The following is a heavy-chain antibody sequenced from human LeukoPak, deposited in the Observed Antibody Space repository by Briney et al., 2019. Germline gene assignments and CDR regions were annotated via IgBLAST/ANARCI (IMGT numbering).Heavy chain of an antibody. D-gene: IGHD4-23*01. CDR2: IIPIFGTA. CDR3: ARARFTVVTGPSYYYYYMDV. CDR1: GGTFSGYA. Sequence: GASVKVSCKASGGTFSGYAISWVRQAPGQGLEWMGGIIPIFGTANYAQKFQGRVTITADKSTSTAYMELSSLRSEDTAVYYCARARFTVVTGPSYYYYYMDVWGKGTTVTVSS. V-gene: IGHV1-69*06. J-gene: IGHJ6*03.